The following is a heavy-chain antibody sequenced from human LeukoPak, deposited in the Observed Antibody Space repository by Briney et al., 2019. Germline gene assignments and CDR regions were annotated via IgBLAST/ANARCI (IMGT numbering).Heavy chain of an antibody. CDR3: ARRAANYDFWSGYNV. CDR1: EFTFSTYW. V-gene: IGHV3-7*01. Sequence: GGSLRLSCAASEFTFSTYWMSWVRRAPGKGLEWVASIKQDGSEKYYVDSVKGRFTISRDNAKNSVYLQMNSLRAEDTAMYYCARRAANYDFWSGYNVWGKGTTVTVSS. D-gene: IGHD3-3*01. J-gene: IGHJ6*04. CDR2: IKQDGSEK.